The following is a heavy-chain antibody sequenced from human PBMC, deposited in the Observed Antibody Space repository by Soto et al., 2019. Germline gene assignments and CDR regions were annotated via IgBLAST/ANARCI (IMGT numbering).Heavy chain of an antibody. CDR3: ARGIFGSGTANDY. V-gene: IGHV3-74*01. CDR1: GFTFSGSW. CDR2: INGDGSGT. D-gene: IGHD3-3*01. Sequence: EVQLVESGGGLVQPGGSLRLSCAASGFTFSGSWMHWVRQAPGKGLMWVSRINGDGSGTSYADFVKGRFTISRDNAKKTLFLQMNGLRAEDTAVYYCARGIFGSGTANDYWGQGTLVTVSS. J-gene: IGHJ4*02.